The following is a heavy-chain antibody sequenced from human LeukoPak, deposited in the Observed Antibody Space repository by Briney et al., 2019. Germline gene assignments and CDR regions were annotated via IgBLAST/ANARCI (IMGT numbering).Heavy chain of an antibody. Sequence: GGSLRLSCAASGFTFSSYDMHWVRQAPGKGLEWVAVISYDGTNKYYADDSVKGRFTISRDNSRDTLYLQMNSLSAEDTAVYYCAKERNYYGSGSSTDFDFWGQGALVTVSS. D-gene: IGHD3-10*01. J-gene: IGHJ4*02. CDR2: ISYDGTNK. CDR3: AKERNYYGSGSSTDFDF. CDR1: GFTFSSYD. V-gene: IGHV3-30*18.